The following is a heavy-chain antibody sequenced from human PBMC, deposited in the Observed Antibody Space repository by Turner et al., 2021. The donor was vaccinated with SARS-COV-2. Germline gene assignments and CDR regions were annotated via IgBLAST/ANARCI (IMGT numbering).Heavy chain of an antibody. Sequence: EVQLVESGGGLIQPGGSLRLSCAASGFTVSSNYMSWVRQAPGKVLEWVSVIYSGGSTYYADSVKGRFTISRDNSKNTLYLQMNSLRAEDTAVYYCARVGSYGRRDVDYWGQGTLVTVSS. V-gene: IGHV3-53*01. CDR3: ARVGSYGRRDVDY. J-gene: IGHJ4*02. CDR1: GFTVSSNY. D-gene: IGHD5-18*01. CDR2: IYSGGST.